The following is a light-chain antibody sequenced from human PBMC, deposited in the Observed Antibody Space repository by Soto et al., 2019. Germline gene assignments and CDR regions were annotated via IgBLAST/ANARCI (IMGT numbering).Light chain of an antibody. CDR3: AAWDDSLDAVV. CDR2: SNN. J-gene: IGLJ2*01. Sequence: QSVLTQPPSASGTPGQRVTISCSGSSSNIGSNTVNWYQQLPGTAPKLLIYSNNQRPSGVPDRLSGSKSGTSASVAISGLQSEDEADYYCAAWDDSLDAVVFGGGTKVTVL. V-gene: IGLV1-44*01. CDR1: SSNIGSNT.